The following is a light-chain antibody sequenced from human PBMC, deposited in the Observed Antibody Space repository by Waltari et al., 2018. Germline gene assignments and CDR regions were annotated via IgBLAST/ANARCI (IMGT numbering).Light chain of an antibody. J-gene: IGKJ1*01. Sequence: EIVMTQSPDTLSVSPGERVTLSCRASQSVRDFLAWYQHKPGQAPRLLIYGAFTRATGIPGRFSGRGSGTEFTLTISGLQSEDFAVYYCQQYDHWSRTFGQGTKVEIK. CDR3: QQYDHWSRT. CDR2: GAF. V-gene: IGKV3-15*01. CDR1: QSVRDF.